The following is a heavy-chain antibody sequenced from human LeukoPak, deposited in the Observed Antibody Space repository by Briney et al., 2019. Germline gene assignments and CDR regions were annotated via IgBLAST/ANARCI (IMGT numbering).Heavy chain of an antibody. Sequence: GASVKVSCKASGGTFSSYAISWVRQAPGQGLEWMGGIIPIFGTANYAQKFQGRVTITADESTSTAYMELSSLRSEDTAVYYCARDADSSGWYLEGTLYYFDYWGQGTLVTVSS. CDR3: ARDADSSGWYLEGTLYYFDY. CDR2: IIPIFGTA. J-gene: IGHJ4*02. CDR1: GGTFSSYA. V-gene: IGHV1-69*01. D-gene: IGHD6-19*01.